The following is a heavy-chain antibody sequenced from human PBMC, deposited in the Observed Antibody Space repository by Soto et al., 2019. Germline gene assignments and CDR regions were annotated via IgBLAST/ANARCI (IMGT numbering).Heavy chain of an antibody. CDR3: AREKNSGYYRTVDF. J-gene: IGHJ4*02. CDR2: VTYDGTER. Sequence: QVQLVASGGGVVQPGRALSLSCAASGFTLDGHGLHLVRQAPGRGLEWVAVVTYDGTERHYPDSVSGRFTISRDTSKNTFYLQMNSLRIEDTAMYYCAREKNSGYYRTVDFWGQGTLVVVSS. V-gene: IGHV3-30*03. CDR1: GFTLDGHG. D-gene: IGHD3-10*01.